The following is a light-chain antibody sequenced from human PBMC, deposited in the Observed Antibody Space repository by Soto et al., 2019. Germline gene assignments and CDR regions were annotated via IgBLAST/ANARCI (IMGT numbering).Light chain of an antibody. J-gene: IGKJ5*01. Sequence: DIQLTQSQSFLSPSIGESVTLTCLASQVISTSLAWYQVKPGKAPKLLIYAASTLESGVPSRFSATVSGTEFSLTISGLLPEDFAAYHCQQLYTLPFTFGQGTRLEIK. CDR1: QVISTS. CDR2: AAS. CDR3: QQLYTLPFT. V-gene: IGKV1-9*01.